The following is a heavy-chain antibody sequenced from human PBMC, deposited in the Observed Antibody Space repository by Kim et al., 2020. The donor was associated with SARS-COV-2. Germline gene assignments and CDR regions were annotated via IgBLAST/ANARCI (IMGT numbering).Heavy chain of an antibody. CDR1: GVTFSNFY. CDR2: ISSGGNTI. J-gene: IGHJ4*02. CDR3: VRVAAAGPYFDD. D-gene: IGHD6-25*01. Sequence: GSLRLSCAVSGVTFSNFYMSWIRQAPGKGLEWISYISSGGNTIYYADSVKGRFTISRDNANNSLYLQMNSLRVDDTAFYYCVRVAAAGPYFDDWGQGTLVTVSS. V-gene: IGHV3-11*01.